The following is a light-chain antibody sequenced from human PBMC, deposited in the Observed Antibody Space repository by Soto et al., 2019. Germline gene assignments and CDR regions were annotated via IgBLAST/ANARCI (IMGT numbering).Light chain of an antibody. J-gene: IGKJ4*01. Sequence: EIVLTQSPGTLSLSPGERATLSCRASQSVSSSYLAWYQQKPGQAPRLLIYGASSRATGIPDRFSGSGSGTDFTLTISRLEPEDFAVYYCQLYGSSPLTFGGGTKGEIK. V-gene: IGKV3-20*01. CDR2: GAS. CDR3: QLYGSSPLT. CDR1: QSVSSSY.